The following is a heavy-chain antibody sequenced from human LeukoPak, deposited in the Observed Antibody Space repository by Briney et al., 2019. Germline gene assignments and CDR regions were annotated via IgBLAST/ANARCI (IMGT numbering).Heavy chain of an antibody. Sequence: GGSLRLSCAASGFTFDDYAMHWVRQAPGKGLEWVSGISWNSGSIGYADSVRGRFTISRDNAKNSLYLQMNSLRAEDTALYYCAEDQRTYYYGSGNEGMDVWGQGTTVTVSS. CDR3: AEDQRTYYYGSGNEGMDV. J-gene: IGHJ6*02. CDR1: GFTFDDYA. V-gene: IGHV3-9*01. CDR2: ISWNSGSI. D-gene: IGHD3-10*01.